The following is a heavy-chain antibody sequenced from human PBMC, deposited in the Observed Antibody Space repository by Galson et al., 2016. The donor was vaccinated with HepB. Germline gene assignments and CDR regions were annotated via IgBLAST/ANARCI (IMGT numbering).Heavy chain of an antibody. Sequence: CAISGDSVSSNSATWNWIRQSPSRGLEWLGRTYYRSKWFNDYATAVKTRININPDTSKNHFSLQLNSVTPEDTAMYYCVRQYSSTSFYYGLDVWGQGRRSPSP. CDR2: TYYRSKWFN. J-gene: IGHJ6*02. CDR1: GDSVSSNSAT. CDR3: VRQYSSTSFYYGLDV. D-gene: IGHD2-21*01. V-gene: IGHV6-1*01.